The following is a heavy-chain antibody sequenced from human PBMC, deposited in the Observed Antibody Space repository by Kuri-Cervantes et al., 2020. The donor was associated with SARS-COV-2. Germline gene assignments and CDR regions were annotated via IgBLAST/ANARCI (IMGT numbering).Heavy chain of an antibody. D-gene: IGHD3-9*01. CDR2: ISYDGSNK. CDR1: GSTFSSYA. CDR3: ARDPDDISTGPFAY. J-gene: IGHJ4*02. V-gene: IGHV3-30*04. Sequence: GGSLRLSCAASGSTFSSYAMHWVRQAPGKGLEWVAVISYDGSNKYYADSVKGRFTISRDNSKNTLYLQMNSLRAEDTAVYYCARDPDDISTGPFAYWGQGTLVTVSS.